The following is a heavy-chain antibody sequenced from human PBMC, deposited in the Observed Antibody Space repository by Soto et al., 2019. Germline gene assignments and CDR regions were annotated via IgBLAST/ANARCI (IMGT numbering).Heavy chain of an antibody. V-gene: IGHV4-59*01. CDR1: GGSISSYY. CDR3: ARRHGPFDF. J-gene: IGHJ4*02. CDR2: IYYSGST. Sequence: PSETLSLSCTVSGGSISSYYWRCIRQPPGKGLEWIGYIYYSGSTSYNPSLKSRVTISVDTSKNQFSLKLSSVTAADTAVYYCARRHGPFDFWGQGTLVTVSS.